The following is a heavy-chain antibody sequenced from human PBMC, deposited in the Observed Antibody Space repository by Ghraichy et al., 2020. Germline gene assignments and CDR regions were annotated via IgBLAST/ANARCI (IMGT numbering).Heavy chain of an antibody. D-gene: IGHD6-13*01. CDR1: GGSISSSSYY. J-gene: IGHJ6*03. Sequence: SETLSLTCTVSGGSISSSSYYWGWIRQPPGKGLEWIGSIYYSGSTYYNPSLKSRVTISVDTSKNQFSLKLSSVTAADTAVYYCARTVGSSRAARRGGHYMDVWGKGTKVTVSS. CDR2: IYYSGST. CDR3: ARTVGSSRAARRGGHYMDV. V-gene: IGHV4-39*01.